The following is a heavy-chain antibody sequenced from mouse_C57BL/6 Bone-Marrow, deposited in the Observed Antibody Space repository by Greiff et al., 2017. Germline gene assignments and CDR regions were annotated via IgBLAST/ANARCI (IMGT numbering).Heavy chain of an antibody. CDR1: GFNITNYY. Sequence: EVQLQQSGAELVKPGASVKLSCTASGFNITNYYMHWVKQRPEQGLEWIGMIDPEDGETNYAPKFQGKATITADTSTTAAYLQLSSLTSEDTAVYCCASCGYYNDSAMDYWGQGTGVTVSA. CDR2: IDPEDGET. J-gene: IGHJ4*01. D-gene: IGHD2-3*01. V-gene: IGHV14-2*01. CDR3: ASCGYYNDSAMDY.